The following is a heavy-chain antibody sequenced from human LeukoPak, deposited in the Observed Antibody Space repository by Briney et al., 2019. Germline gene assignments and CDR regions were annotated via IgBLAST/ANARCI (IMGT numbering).Heavy chain of an antibody. V-gene: IGHV3-30*02. CDR3: ATTLGASSCFDY. D-gene: IGHD6-13*01. CDR2: IRYDGSNK. J-gene: IGHJ4*02. CDR1: GGTFSSYA. Sequence: SCKASGGTFSSYAMHWVRQAPGKGLEWVAFIRYDGSNKYYADSVKGRFTIPRDNSKNTLYLQMNSLRAEDTAVYYCATTLGASSCFDYWGQGTLVTVS.